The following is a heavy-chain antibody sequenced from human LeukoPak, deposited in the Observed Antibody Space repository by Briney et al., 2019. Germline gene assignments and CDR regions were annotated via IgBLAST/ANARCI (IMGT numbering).Heavy chain of an antibody. Sequence: GGSLRLSCAASGFTFSSYAMNWVRQAPGKGLEWVAGISSGDRTFHADSVKGRFTMSRDNPKNTLYLQMNSLGAEDTAVYFCAKRGVVIRVILVGFHKEAYYFDSWGQGALVTVSS. CDR1: GFTFSSYA. D-gene: IGHD3-22*01. CDR3: AKRGVVIRVILVGFHKEAYYFDS. V-gene: IGHV3-23*01. J-gene: IGHJ4*02. CDR2: ISSGDRT.